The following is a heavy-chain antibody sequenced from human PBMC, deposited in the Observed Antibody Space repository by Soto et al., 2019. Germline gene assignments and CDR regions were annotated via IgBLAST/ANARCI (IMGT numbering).Heavy chain of an antibody. CDR2: VNPDGSFT. J-gene: IGHJ5*02. Sequence: EVQLVESGGGLVQPGGSLRLSCAASEFTFSGYWMHWVRQAPGKGLVWISRVNPDGSFTTYADSVKGRFTVSRDNAKNTLYLQMNSLRADDTAIYYCAREYYGAYDLWGQGTLVTVSS. CDR1: EFTFSGYW. D-gene: IGHD2-21*01. V-gene: IGHV3-74*01. CDR3: AREYYGAYDL.